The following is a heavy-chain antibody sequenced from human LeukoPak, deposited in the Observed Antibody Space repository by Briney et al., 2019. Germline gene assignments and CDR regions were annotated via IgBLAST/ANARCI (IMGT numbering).Heavy chain of an antibody. Sequence: SETLSLTCTVSGGSISSYYWSWIRQPPGKGLEWIGYIYYSGSTNYNPSLKSRVTISVDTSKNQFSLKLSSVTAADTAVYYCARYGKYQLLPSFDYWGQGTLVTVSS. CDR1: GGSISSYY. CDR2: IYYSGST. J-gene: IGHJ4*02. D-gene: IGHD2-2*01. CDR3: ARYGKYQLLPSFDY. V-gene: IGHV4-59*01.